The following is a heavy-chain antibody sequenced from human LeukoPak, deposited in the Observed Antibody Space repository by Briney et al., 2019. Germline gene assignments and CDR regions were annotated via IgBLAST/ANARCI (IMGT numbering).Heavy chain of an antibody. V-gene: IGHV4-59*01. CDR2: IYSSGTT. D-gene: IGHD4-17*01. CDR1: GGSISGYY. J-gene: IGHJ4*02. Sequence: SETLSLTCTVSGGSISGYYWSWIRQPPGKGLECIGYIYSSGTTNYNPSLKSRVTISVDTSKNQFSLKLSSVTAADAAVYYCARDYGGKFDYWGQGTLVTVSS. CDR3: ARDYGGKFDY.